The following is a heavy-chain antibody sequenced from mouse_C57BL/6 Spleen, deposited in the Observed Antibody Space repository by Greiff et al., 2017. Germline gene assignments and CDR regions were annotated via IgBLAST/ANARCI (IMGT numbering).Heavy chain of an antibody. CDR2: IRNKANNHAT. Sequence: EVNVVESGGGLVQPGGSMKLSCAASGFTFSDAWMDWVRQSPEKGLEWVAEIRNKANNHATYYAESVKGRFTISRDDSKSSVDLQMNSLRAEDTGIYYCTRVPLTSWYFDVWGTGTTVTVSS. J-gene: IGHJ1*03. V-gene: IGHV6-6*01. CDR3: TRVPLTSWYFDV. D-gene: IGHD5-1*01. CDR1: GFTFSDAW.